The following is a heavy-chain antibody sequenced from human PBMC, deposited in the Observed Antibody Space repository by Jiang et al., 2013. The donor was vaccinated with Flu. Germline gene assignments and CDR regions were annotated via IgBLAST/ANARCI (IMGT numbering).Heavy chain of an antibody. Sequence: TRYAEKFEGRVTMTRDTSINTAYMELNRLTSDDTAVYYCARARPPKPLDYWGQGTLVTVSS. D-gene: IGHD1-14*01. CDR2: T. V-gene: IGHV1-2*02. CDR3: ARARPPKPLDY. J-gene: IGHJ4*02.